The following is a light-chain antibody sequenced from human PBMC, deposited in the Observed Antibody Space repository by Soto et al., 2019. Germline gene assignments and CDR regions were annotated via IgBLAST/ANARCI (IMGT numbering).Light chain of an antibody. CDR3: SSYAGSDNPYV. Sequence: QSVLTQPPSASGSPGQSVTISCTGTSGDVGGYDYVSWYQQHPGKAPKLMFYEVTKRPLGVPDRFSGSKSGNTASLTVSGLQAEDEAGYYCSSYAGSDNPYVFGTGTKVTVL. J-gene: IGLJ1*01. V-gene: IGLV2-8*01. CDR1: SGDVGGYDY. CDR2: EVT.